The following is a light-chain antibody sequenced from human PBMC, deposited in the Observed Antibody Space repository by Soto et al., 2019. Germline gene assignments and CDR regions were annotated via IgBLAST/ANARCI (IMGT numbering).Light chain of an antibody. CDR2: DAS. CDR3: QQRSNLVS. J-gene: IGKJ5*01. CDR1: QSISSY. V-gene: IGKV3-11*01. Sequence: PGERATLSCRASQSISSYLAWYQLKPGQAPRLLISDASTRASGIPARFSGSGSGTDFTLTISSLEPEDFAVYYCQQRSNLVSFGPGTRLEIK.